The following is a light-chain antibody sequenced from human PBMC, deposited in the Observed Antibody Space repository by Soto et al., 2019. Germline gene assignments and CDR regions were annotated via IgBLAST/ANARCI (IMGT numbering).Light chain of an antibody. Sequence: IVLTQSPGTLSLSPGERATLSCRVSQSISSSYLAWYQHKPGQGPRLLIYGASSRATGIPDRFSGSGSGTDFTLTISRLEPDDFALYYCQKYGSSFTFGPGTKVDIK. J-gene: IGKJ3*01. CDR2: GAS. CDR1: QSISSSY. CDR3: QKYGSSFT. V-gene: IGKV3-20*01.